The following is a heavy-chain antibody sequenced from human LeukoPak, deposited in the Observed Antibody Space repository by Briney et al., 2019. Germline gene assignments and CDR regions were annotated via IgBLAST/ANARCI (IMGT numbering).Heavy chain of an antibody. V-gene: IGHV4-39*01. D-gene: IGHD1-26*01. CDR3: ARRARDRGSYYND. Sequence: SETLSLTCTVSGGSISSGSYYWDWIRQPPGKGLEWIGSLYYSGTTYYNPSLKSRVIISVDTSKNQVSLRLSSVTAADTAVYYCARRARDRGSYYNDWGQGTLVTVSS. CDR1: GGSISSGSYY. J-gene: IGHJ4*02. CDR2: LYYSGTT.